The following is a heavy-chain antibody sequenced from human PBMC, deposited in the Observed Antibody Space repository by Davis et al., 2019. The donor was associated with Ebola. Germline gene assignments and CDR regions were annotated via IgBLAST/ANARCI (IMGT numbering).Heavy chain of an antibody. D-gene: IGHD3-3*01. J-gene: IGHJ4*02. CDR3: SKTTRSGADY. Sequence: GGSLRLSCAASGFTFSGSAMHWVRQASGKGLEWVGRIRSKANSYATAYAASVKGRFTISRDDSKNTAYLQMNSLKTEDTAVYYCSKTTRSGADYWGQGTLVTVSS. CDR1: GFTFSGSA. V-gene: IGHV3-73*01. CDR2: IRSKANSYAT.